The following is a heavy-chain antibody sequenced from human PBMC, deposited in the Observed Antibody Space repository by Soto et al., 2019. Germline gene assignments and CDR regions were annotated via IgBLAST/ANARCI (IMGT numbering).Heavy chain of an antibody. CDR1: GGSISSSSYY. J-gene: IGHJ5*02. V-gene: IGHV4-39*01. D-gene: IGHD3-22*01. Sequence: SETLSLTCTVSGGSISSSSYYWGWIRQPPGKGLEWAGTIYYSGSTYYNPSLESRVIISVDTSKNQFSLKLSSVTAADTAVYYCVRGRGYYDSSRWFDPWGQGTLVTVSS. CDR3: VRGRGYYDSSRWFDP. CDR2: IYYSGST.